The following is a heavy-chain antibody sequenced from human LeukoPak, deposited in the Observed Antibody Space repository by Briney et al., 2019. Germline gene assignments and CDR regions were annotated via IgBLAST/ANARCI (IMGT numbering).Heavy chain of an antibody. CDR1: GFRFSDFW. V-gene: IGHV3-7*02. J-gene: IGHJ6*02. CDR2: IKQDGSDR. Sequence: GGSLRLICAASGFRFSDFWMTWVRQAPGKGLEWVANIKQDGSDRKYVDSVKGRFTISRDNDKNTLYLQMNSLRAEDTAVYYCARLYYYYGMDVWGQGTTVTVSS. CDR3: ARLYYYYGMDV.